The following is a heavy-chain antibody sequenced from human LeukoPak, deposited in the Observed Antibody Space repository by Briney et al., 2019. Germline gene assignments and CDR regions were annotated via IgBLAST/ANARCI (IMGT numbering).Heavy chain of an antibody. CDR1: GGSISSSSYY. CDR3: ARLGEMATTYFDY. Sequence: SETLSLTCTVPGGSISSSSYYWGWIRQPPGKGLEWIGSIYYSGSTYYNPSLKSRVTISVDTSKNQFSLKLSSVTAADTAVYYCARLGEMATTYFDYWGQGTLVTVSS. J-gene: IGHJ4*02. CDR2: IYYSGST. D-gene: IGHD5-24*01. V-gene: IGHV4-39*01.